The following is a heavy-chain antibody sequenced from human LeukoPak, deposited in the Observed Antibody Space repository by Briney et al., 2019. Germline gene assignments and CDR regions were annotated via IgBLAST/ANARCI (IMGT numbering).Heavy chain of an antibody. CDR1: GYTFTDYY. Sequence: GASVKVSCKASGYTFTDYYVHWVRQAPGQGLEWMGWIDPHSGGTNFAQKFQGGVTMTRDTSISTAYMELSRLRSDDTAVYYCARGKAIVATVLRDWGQGTLVTVSS. CDR3: ARGKAIVATVLRD. CDR2: IDPHSGGT. V-gene: IGHV1-2*02. D-gene: IGHD5-12*01. J-gene: IGHJ4*02.